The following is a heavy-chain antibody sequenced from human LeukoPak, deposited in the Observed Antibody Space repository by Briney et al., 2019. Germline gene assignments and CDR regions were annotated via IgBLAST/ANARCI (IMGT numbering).Heavy chain of an antibody. J-gene: IGHJ4*02. CDR2: IKHDGSEK. CDR3: ARGGTVVTHDY. V-gene: IGHV3-7*05. CDR1: GFTFSSYW. D-gene: IGHD4-23*01. Sequence: GGSPRLSCAASGFTFSSYWMSWVRQAPGKGLEWVANIKHDGSEKYYVDSVKGRFTISRDNAKNSLYLQMNSLRAEDTAVYYCARGGTVVTHDYWGQGTLVSVSS.